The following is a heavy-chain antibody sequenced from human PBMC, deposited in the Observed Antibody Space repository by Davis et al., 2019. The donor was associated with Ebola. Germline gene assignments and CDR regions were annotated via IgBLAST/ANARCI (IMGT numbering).Heavy chain of an antibody. J-gene: IGHJ4*02. CDR3: ASAGYSYGFDY. V-gene: IGHV4-30-2*01. CDR1: GGSISSGGYS. Sequence: SETLSLTCAVSGGSISSGGYSWSWIRRPPGKGLEWIGYIYHSGSTYYNPSLKSRVTISVDRSKNQFSLKLSSVTAADTAVYYCASAGYSYGFDYWGQGTLVTVSS. CDR2: IYHSGST. D-gene: IGHD5-18*01.